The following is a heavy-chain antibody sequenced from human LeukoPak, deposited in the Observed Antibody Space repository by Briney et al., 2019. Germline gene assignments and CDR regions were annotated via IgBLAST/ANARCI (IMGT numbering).Heavy chain of an antibody. CDR2: ISWNSGSI. CDR3: AKAGLRLGELSFDY. J-gene: IGHJ4*02. D-gene: IGHD3-16*02. V-gene: IGHV3-9*01. Sequence: GGSLRLSCAASGFTFDDYAMHWVRQAPGKGLEWVSGISWNSGSIGYADSVKGRFTISRDNAKNSLYLQMNSLRAEDTALYYCAKAGLRLGELSFDYWGQGTLVTVSS. CDR1: GFTFDDYA.